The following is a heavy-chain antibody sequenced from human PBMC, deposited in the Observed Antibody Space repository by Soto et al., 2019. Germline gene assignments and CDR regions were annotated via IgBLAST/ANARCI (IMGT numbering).Heavy chain of an antibody. CDR2: INIGSGNT. Sequence: QVQLVQSGAEEKKPGASVKVSCKASGYAFSSYAMHWVRQAPGQRLEWMGWINIGSGNTEHSQNFHDRITITRDTYASKVYMELSGLRSEDTAVYYCARDGGDCGYRLAYYSYIGMDVWGQGTAVTVSS. CDR3: ARDGGDCGYRLAYYSYIGMDV. V-gene: IGHV1-3*05. CDR1: GYAFSSYA. D-gene: IGHD2-21*02. J-gene: IGHJ6*02.